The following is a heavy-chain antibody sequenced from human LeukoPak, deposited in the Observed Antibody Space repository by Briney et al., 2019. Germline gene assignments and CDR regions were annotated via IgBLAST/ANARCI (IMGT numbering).Heavy chain of an antibody. Sequence: PSETLSLTCAAYGGSFSGYYWSWIRQPPGKELEWIGEINHSGSTNYNPSLKSRVTISVDTSKNQFSLKLSSVTAADTAVYYCAREVGSGGEAYWGQGTLVTVSS. V-gene: IGHV4-34*01. D-gene: IGHD1-26*01. CDR1: GGSFSGYY. CDR3: AREVGSGGEAY. CDR2: INHSGST. J-gene: IGHJ4*02.